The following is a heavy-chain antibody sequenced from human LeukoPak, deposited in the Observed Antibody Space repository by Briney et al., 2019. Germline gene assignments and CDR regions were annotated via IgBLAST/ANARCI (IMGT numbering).Heavy chain of an antibody. D-gene: IGHD6-13*01. CDR3: ASIGSSSWYRDAFDI. J-gene: IGHJ3*02. V-gene: IGHV4-31*03. Sequence: SETPSLTCTVSGGSISSSSYYWGWIRQHPGKGLEWIGYIYYSGSTYYNPSLKSRVTISVDTSKNQFSLKLSSVTAADTAVYYCASIGSSSWYRDAFDIWGQGTMVTVSS. CDR2: IYYSGST. CDR1: GGSISSSSYY.